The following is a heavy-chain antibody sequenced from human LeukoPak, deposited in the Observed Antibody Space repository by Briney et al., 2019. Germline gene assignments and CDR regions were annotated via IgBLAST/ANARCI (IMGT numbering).Heavy chain of an antibody. Sequence: SETLSLTCTVSGGSISSSSYYWGWIRQPPGKGLEWIGSIYYSGSTYYNPSLKSRVTISVDTSKNQFSLKLSSVTAADTAVYYCARVEGATNWFDPWGQGTLVTVSS. J-gene: IGHJ5*02. CDR2: IYYSGST. CDR3: ARVEGATNWFDP. D-gene: IGHD1-26*01. CDR1: GGSISSSSYY. V-gene: IGHV4-39*07.